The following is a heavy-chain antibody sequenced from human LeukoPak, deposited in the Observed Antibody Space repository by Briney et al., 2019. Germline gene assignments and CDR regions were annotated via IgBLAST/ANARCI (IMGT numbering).Heavy chain of an antibody. CDR1: GGSFSGYY. CDR3: ARGHKGSGITFGGVIVPDY. D-gene: IGHD3-16*02. J-gene: IGHJ4*02. V-gene: IGHV4-34*01. Sequence: SETLSLTCAVYGGSFSGYYWSWIRQPPGKGLEWIGEINHSGSTNYNPSLKSRVTISVDTLKNQFSLKLSSVTAADTAVYYCARGHKGSGITFGGVIVPDYWGQGTLVTVSS. CDR2: INHSGST.